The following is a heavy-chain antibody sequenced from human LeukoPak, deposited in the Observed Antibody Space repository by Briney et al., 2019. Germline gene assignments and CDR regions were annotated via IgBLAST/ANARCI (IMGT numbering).Heavy chain of an antibody. J-gene: IGHJ6*02. Sequence: PGGSLRLSCAASGFTFSSYAMSWARQAPGKGLEWVSAISGSGGSTYYADSVKGRFTISRDNSKNTLYLQMNSLRAEDTAVYYCAKAGSSLSMVGYYYYYYGMDVWGQGTTVTVSS. CDR3: AKAGSSLSMVGYYYYYYGMDV. CDR2: ISGSGGST. D-gene: IGHD3-10*01. V-gene: IGHV3-23*01. CDR1: GFTFSSYA.